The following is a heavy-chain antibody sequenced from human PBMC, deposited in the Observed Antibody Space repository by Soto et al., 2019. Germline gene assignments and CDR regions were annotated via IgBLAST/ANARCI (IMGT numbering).Heavy chain of an antibody. CDR2: ISSSSSYT. V-gene: IGHV3-11*06. CDR3: ARVIAAAVGYYYGMDV. Sequence: PGGSLRLSCAASGFTFSDYYMSWIRQAPGKGLEWVSYISSSSSYTNYADSVKGRFTISRDNAKNSLYLQMNSLRAEDTAVYYCARVIAAAVGYYYGMDVWGQGTTVTVSS. D-gene: IGHD6-13*01. J-gene: IGHJ6*02. CDR1: GFTFSDYY.